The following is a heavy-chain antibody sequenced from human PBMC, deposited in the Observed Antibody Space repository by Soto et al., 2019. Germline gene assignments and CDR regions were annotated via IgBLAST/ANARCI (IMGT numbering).Heavy chain of an antibody. J-gene: IGHJ4*02. V-gene: IGHV3-23*01. CDR3: VKTGYYDSSGYLFDY. Sequence: GGSLRLSCAASGFTFTTYAMSWVRQAPGKGLEWVSVISRRGDTTYYADSVKGRFTISRDNSKNTLYLQMSSLRAEGTAVYYCVKTGYYDSSGYLFDYWGQGTLVTVSS. CDR2: ISRRGDTT. D-gene: IGHD3-22*01. CDR1: GFTFTTYA.